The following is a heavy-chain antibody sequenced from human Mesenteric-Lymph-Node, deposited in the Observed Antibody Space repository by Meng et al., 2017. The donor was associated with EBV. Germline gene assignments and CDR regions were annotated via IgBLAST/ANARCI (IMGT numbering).Heavy chain of an antibody. CDR2: MNPNSGNT. CDR1: GYTFTSYD. Sequence: VERVQSGSDFKKPGALVRVSCKASGYTFTSYDINWVRRATGQGLDGMGWMNPNSGNTGYAQKFQGRVTMTRNTTISTAYMELSSLRSEDTAVYYCARGDYVLSGWFDPWGQGTLVTVSS. D-gene: IGHD2/OR15-2a*01. CDR3: ARGDYVLSGWFDP. V-gene: IGHV1-8*01. J-gene: IGHJ5*02.